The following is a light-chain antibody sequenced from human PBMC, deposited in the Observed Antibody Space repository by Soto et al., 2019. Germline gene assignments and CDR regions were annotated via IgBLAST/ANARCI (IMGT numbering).Light chain of an antibody. CDR1: QSLVHSDGNTY. Sequence: DILMTQTPLSTPVTLGQPASISCTSSQSLVHSDGNTYLSWLHQRPGQPPRLLIYKISNRFSGVPDRCSGSGAGTYFPLTISMVEPEDVRVYYCMQGTEFPLTFGGGTKVELK. V-gene: IGKV2-24*01. CDR2: KIS. J-gene: IGKJ4*01. CDR3: MQGTEFPLT.